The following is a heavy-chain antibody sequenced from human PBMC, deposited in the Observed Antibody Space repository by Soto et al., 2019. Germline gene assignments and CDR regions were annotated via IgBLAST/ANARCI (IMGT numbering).Heavy chain of an antibody. V-gene: IGHV1-2*02. J-gene: IGHJ6*02. Sequence: GASVKVSCKTSGYTFTGYYMHWVRQAPGQGLEWMGWINPNSGGTNYAQKFQGRVTMTRDTSISTAYMELSRLRSDDTAVYYCAILDDPYYYYGMDGWGQGTTVSVSS. CDR2: INPNSGGT. D-gene: IGHD3-3*01. CDR1: GYTFTGYY. CDR3: AILDDPYYYYGMDG.